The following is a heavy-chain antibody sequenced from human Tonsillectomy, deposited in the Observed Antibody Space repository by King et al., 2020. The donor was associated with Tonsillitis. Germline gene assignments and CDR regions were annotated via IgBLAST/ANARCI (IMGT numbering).Heavy chain of an antibody. Sequence: VQLVQSGAEVKKPGASVKVSCKASGYTFTGYYMHWVRQAPGQGLEWMGWINPNSGGTNYAQTFQGRVTMTRDTSISTAYMELSRLRSDDTAVYYCARDHELDYWGQGTLVTVSS. CDR1: GYTFTGYY. V-gene: IGHV1-2*02. J-gene: IGHJ4*02. CDR2: INPNSGGT. CDR3: ARDHELDY.